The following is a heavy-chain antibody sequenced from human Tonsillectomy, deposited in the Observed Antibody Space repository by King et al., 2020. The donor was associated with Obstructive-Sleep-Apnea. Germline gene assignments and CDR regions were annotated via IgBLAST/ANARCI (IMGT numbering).Heavy chain of an antibody. CDR2: INPKSGGT. CDR1: GYTFTGNY. V-gene: IGHV1-2*04. J-gene: IGHJ6*02. D-gene: IGHD2-8*01. CDR3: AREVRVIILMVHHYGLDA. Sequence: VQLVESGAEVKKPGASVKVSCKASGYTFTGNYIHWVRQAPGQGLEWMGWINPKSGGTNYAQKFQDWVTMTRDTSISTAYMELGSLKSDDTAVYYCAREVRVIILMVHHYGLDAWGQGTTVTVSS.